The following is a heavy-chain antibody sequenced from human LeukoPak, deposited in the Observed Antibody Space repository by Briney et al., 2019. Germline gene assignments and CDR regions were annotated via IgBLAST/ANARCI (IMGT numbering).Heavy chain of an antibody. CDR2: INHSVGT. CDR3: ARLIHCSSTSCSYYFDY. J-gene: IGHJ4*02. CDR1: SGSFSGYY. V-gene: IGHV4-34*01. Sequence: KPSETLSLTCSVYSGSFSGYYWSWIRQPPGKGLEWIGEINHSVGTNYNPSLKSRVTMSLDTSKNQFSLKLSSVTAADTAVYYCARLIHCSSTSCSYYFDYWGQGTLVTVSS. D-gene: IGHD2-2*01.